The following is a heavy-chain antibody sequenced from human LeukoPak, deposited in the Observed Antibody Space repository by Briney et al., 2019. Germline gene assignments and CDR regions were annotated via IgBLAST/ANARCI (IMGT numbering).Heavy chain of an antibody. CDR2: IIPAFGVV. D-gene: IGHD5-12*01. Sequence: SVKVSGKASGGTFSDYAISWVRQAPGQGLEWMGRIIPAFGVVDYAQRFQGRVTITTDESTSTAYMDLTSLRSEDTAVYYCARNAYEFDYWGQGTLVTVSS. CDR3: ARNAYEFDY. CDR1: GGTFSDYA. V-gene: IGHV1-69*05. J-gene: IGHJ4*02.